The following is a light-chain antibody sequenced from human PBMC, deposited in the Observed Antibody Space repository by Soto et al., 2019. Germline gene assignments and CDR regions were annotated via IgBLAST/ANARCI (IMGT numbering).Light chain of an antibody. CDR2: GAS. Sequence: EIELTQSPATLSVSPGGRATLSCRASQTVKSYLAWYPQRPGQPPRLLIYGASTRSTDIPARFSGSGSGTESSLTISSLQSEDFAVYYCQQYNTWPPRYTFGQGTKLEIK. CDR3: QQYNTWPPRYT. J-gene: IGKJ2*01. V-gene: IGKV3-15*01. CDR1: QTVKSY.